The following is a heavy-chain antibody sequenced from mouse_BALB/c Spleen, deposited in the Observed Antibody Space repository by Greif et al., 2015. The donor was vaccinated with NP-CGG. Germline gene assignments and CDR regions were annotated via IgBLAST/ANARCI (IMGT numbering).Heavy chain of an antibody. CDR2: ISTYYGDA. Sequence: QVQLQQSGAELVRPGVSVKISCKGSGYTFTDYAMHWVKQSHAKSLEWIGVISTYYGDASYNQKFKGKATMTVDKSPSTAYMELARLTSEDSAIYYCARSYYGNYWYFDVWGAGTTVTVSS. CDR1: GYTFTDYA. D-gene: IGHD2-10*01. V-gene: IGHV1S137*01. J-gene: IGHJ1*01. CDR3: ARSYYGNYWYFDV.